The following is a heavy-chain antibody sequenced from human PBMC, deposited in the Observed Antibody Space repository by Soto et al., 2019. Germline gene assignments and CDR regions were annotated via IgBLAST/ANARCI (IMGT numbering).Heavy chain of an antibody. J-gene: IGHJ4*02. CDR1: GFTFSSYG. D-gene: IGHD3-22*01. V-gene: IGHV3-30*03. CDR3: ARGDSSGYKSYFDY. Sequence: QVQLVESGGGVVQPGRSLRLSCAASGFTFSSYGMHWVRQAPGKGLEWVAVISYDGSNKYYADSVKGRFTISRDNSKNTLYLQMNSLRAEDTAVYYCARGDSSGYKSYFDYWGQGTLVTVYS. CDR2: ISYDGSNK.